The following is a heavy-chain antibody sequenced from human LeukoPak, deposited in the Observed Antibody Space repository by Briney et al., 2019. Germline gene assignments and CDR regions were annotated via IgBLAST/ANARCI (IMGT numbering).Heavy chain of an antibody. V-gene: IGHV4-31*03. CDR2: IYYSGST. CDR3: ARDFRRGYSGYDRRGNGMDV. Sequence: SETLSLTCTVSGGSISSGGYYWSWIRQHPGKGLEWIGYIYYSGSTNYNPSLKSRVTISVGTAKNQFSLKLSSVTAADTAVYYCARDFRRGYSGYDRRGNGMDVWGQGTTVTVSS. D-gene: IGHD5-12*01. J-gene: IGHJ6*02. CDR1: GGSISSGGYY.